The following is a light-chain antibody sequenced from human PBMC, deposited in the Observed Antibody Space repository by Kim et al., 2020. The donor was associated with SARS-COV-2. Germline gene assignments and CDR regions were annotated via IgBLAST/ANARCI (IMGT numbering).Light chain of an antibody. J-gene: IGKJ4*01. CDR3: QQYENIPLT. V-gene: IGKV1-33*01. Sequence: SVGDRVTITCQATQDIDKSLIWYQQKRGEAPKLLIYEASKLQSGVPSRFSGGGSGTHFTFTVSSLEPEDIATYYCQQYENIPLTFGGGTKVDIK. CDR1: QDIDKS. CDR2: EAS.